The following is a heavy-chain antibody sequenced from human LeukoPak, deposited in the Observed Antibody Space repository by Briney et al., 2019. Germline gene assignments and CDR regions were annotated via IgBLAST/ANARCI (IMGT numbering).Heavy chain of an antibody. V-gene: IGHV1-69*13. CDR1: GGTFSSSA. Sequence: SVKVSCKASGGTFSSSAISWVRQAPGQGLEWMGGIIPIFGTTNYAQKFQGRVTITADESTSTAYMELSSLKSEDTAVYYCARDIPSTNWNYALRYFDYWGQGTLVTVSS. D-gene: IGHD1-7*01. J-gene: IGHJ4*02. CDR2: IIPIFGTT. CDR3: ARDIPSTNWNYALRYFDY.